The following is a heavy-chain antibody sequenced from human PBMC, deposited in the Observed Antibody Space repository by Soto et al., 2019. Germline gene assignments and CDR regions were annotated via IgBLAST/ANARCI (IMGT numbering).Heavy chain of an antibody. CDR1: GFTFSSYN. CDR3: AREYYDGGGYPIDY. CDR2: ISRSSSAI. J-gene: IGHJ4*02. Sequence: SGGSLRLSCAASGFTFSSYNMNWVCQAPGKGLEWVSYISRSSSAIHYADSVKGRFTISRDNAKNSLYLQMNSLRDEDTAVYYCAREYYDGGGYPIDYWGPGTLVTVSS. D-gene: IGHD3-22*01. V-gene: IGHV3-48*02.